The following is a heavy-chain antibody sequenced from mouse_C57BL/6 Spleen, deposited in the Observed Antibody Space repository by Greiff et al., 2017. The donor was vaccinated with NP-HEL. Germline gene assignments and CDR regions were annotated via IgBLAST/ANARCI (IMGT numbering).Heavy chain of an antibody. J-gene: IGHJ1*03. V-gene: IGHV3-6*01. D-gene: IGHD1-1*01. CDR3: ARDRGYYGRYFDV. Sequence: EVQLQESGPGLVKPSQSLSLTCSVTGYSITSGYYWNWIRQFPGNKLEWMGYISYDGSNNYNPSLKNRISITRDTSKNQFFLKLNSVTTEDTATYYCARDRGYYGRYFDVWGTGTTVTVSS. CDR2: ISYDGSN. CDR1: GYSITSGYY.